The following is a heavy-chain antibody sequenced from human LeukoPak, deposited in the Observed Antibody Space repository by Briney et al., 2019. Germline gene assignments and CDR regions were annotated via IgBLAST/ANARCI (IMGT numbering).Heavy chain of an antibody. Sequence: ASVKVSCKASGYTFTGYYMHWVRQAPGQGLEWMGWINPNSGGTNYAQKFQGRVTMTRDTSISTAYMELSRLRPDDTAVYYCARDQGSSSSYYFDYWGQGTLVTVSS. CDR3: ARDQGSSSSYYFDY. CDR1: GYTFTGYY. D-gene: IGHD6-6*01. CDR2: INPNSGGT. V-gene: IGHV1-2*02. J-gene: IGHJ4*02.